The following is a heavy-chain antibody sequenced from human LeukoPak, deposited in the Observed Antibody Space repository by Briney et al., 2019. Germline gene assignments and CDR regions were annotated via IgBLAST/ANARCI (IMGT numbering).Heavy chain of an antibody. V-gene: IGHV4-39*01. D-gene: IGHD2-15*01. CDR3: ARHNSEDIVVVVAENNWFDP. CDR2: IYYSGST. J-gene: IGHJ5*02. CDR1: GGSISSSSYY. Sequence: SETLSLTCTVSGGSISSSSYYWGWIRQPPGKGLEWIGSIYYSGSTYYTPSLKSRVTISVDTAKTQFSLKLSSVTAADTAVYYCARHNSEDIVVVVAENNWFDPWGQGTLVTVSS.